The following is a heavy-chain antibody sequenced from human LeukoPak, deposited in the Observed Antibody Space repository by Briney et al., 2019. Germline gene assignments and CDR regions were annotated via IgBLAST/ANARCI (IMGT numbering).Heavy chain of an antibody. CDR3: ARGRGGSQSPIDD. V-gene: IGHV3-23*01. CDR1: GFTFSSSA. CDR2: ISNNGGYT. J-gene: IGHJ4*02. D-gene: IGHD5-24*01. Sequence: PGGSLRLSCAASGFTFSSSAMSWVRQAPGKGLEWVSAISNNGGYTYYADSVQGRFTISRDNSKSTLCLQMNSLRAEDTAVYYCARGRGGSQSPIDDWGQGTLVTVSS.